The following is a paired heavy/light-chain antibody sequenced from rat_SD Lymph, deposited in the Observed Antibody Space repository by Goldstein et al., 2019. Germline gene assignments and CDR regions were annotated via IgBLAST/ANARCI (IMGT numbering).Light chain of an antibody. CDR1: QSLVHSNGNTY. CDR3: LQSTHFPPT. J-gene: IGKJ1*01. Sequence: DVVMTQTPVSLPVSLGGQASISCRSSQSLVHSNGNTYLHWYLQKPGQSPQLLIYRVSNRFSGVPDRFSGSGSGTDFTLKISRVEPEDLGDYYCLQSTHFPPTFGGGTKLELK. CDR2: RVS. V-gene: IGKV1S22*01.
Heavy chain of an antibody. CDR1: GFTFSDYW. CDR2: IKYDGSYT. CDR3: TRARGVYTTDFYYFDY. D-gene: IGHD1-6*01. V-gene: IGHV11-4*01. Sequence: EVQLVESGGGLVKPGASLKLSCVASGFTFSDYWMSWVRQTPGKTMEWIGDIKYDGSYTNYAPSLKNRFTISRDNAKSTLYLQMSNVRSEDTATYYCTRARGVYTTDFYYFDYWGQGVMVTVSS. J-gene: IGHJ2*01.